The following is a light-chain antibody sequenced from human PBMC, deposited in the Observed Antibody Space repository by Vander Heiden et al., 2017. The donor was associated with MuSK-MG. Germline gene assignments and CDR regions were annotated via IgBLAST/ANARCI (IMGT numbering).Light chain of an antibody. CDR1: SSDVGSYNL. CDR2: EGS. V-gene: IGLV2-23*01. CDR3: CSYAGSSTCV. Sequence: QSALTQPASVSGSPVQSITISCTGTSSDVGSYNLVSWYQQHPGNAPKLIIYEGSKRPSGVSNRFSASKSGNTASPTISGLQAEDEADYYCCSYAGSSTCVCGTGTKV. J-gene: IGLJ1*01.